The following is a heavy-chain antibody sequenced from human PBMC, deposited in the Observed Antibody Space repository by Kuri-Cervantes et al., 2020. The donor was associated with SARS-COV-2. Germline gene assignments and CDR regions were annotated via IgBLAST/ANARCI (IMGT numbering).Heavy chain of an antibody. CDR1: GFTFNSYT. CDR2: ISGSGSYI. Sequence: GESLKISCVASGFTFNSYTINWVRQAPGKALEWVSSISGSGSYIYYADSVKGRFTVSRDSAKNSLYLQMSSLRAEDTAVYYCARDLRLGKSLDYWGQGTLVTVSS. D-gene: IGHD7-27*01. V-gene: IGHV3-21*01. J-gene: IGHJ4*02. CDR3: ARDLRLGKSLDY.